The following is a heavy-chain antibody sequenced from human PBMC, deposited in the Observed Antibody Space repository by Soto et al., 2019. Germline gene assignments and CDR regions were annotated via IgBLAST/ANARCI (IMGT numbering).Heavy chain of an antibody. CDR2: IIPIFGTA. V-gene: IGHV1-69*13. CDR3: ARRKTIGYCSSTSCLYYFDY. J-gene: IGHJ4*02. CDR1: GGTFSSYA. Sequence: GPSVKVSCKASGGTFSSYAISWVRQAPGQGPEWMGGIIPIFGTANYAQKFQGRVTITADESTSTAYMELSSLRSEDTAVYYCARRKTIGYCSSTSCLYYFDYWGQGTLVTV. D-gene: IGHD2-2*01.